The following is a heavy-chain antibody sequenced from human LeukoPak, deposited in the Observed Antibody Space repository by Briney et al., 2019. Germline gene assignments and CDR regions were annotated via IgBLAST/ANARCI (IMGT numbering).Heavy chain of an antibody. CDR2: ISYDGSNK. J-gene: IGHJ4*02. V-gene: IGHV3-30*03. CDR3: ARGHEGSH. CDR1: GFTFSSYG. D-gene: IGHD6-19*01. Sequence: GRSLRLSCAASGFTFSSYGMHWVRQAPGKGLEWVAVISYDGSNKYYADSVKGRFTISRDNSKNTLYLQMNSLRAEDTAVYYCARGHEGSHWGQGTLVTVSS.